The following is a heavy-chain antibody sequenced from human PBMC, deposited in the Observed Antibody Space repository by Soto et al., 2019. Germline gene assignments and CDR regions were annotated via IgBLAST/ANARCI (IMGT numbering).Heavy chain of an antibody. CDR1: GGSFSGYY. CDR2: INHSGST. J-gene: IGHJ6*02. CDR3: ARLRSYGSGSYYKANYYYYGMDV. D-gene: IGHD3-10*01. Sequence: SETLSLTCAVYGGSFSGYYWSWIRQPPGKGLEWIGEINHSGSTNYNPSLKSRVTISVDTSKNQFSLKLSSVTAADTAVYYCARLRSYGSGSYYKANYYYYGMDVWGQGTTVTV. V-gene: IGHV4-34*01.